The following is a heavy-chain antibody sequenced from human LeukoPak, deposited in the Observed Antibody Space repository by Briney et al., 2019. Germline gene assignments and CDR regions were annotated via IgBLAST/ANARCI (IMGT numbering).Heavy chain of an antibody. CDR2: IYYSGST. CDR1: GGSVSSNIYY. J-gene: IGHJ1*01. Sequence: PSETLSLTCTVSGGSVSSNIYYWNWIRQPPGKGLEWIGYIYYSGSTNYNPSLKSRVTISVDTSKNQFSLKLTSLTAADTAVYYCARGIYDSSGYYYYPEYFQHWGQGTLVTVSS. D-gene: IGHD3-22*01. V-gene: IGHV4-61*01. CDR3: ARGIYDSSGYYYYPEYFQH.